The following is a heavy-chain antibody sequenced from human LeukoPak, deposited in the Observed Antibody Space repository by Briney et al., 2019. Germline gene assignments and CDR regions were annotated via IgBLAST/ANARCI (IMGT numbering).Heavy chain of an antibody. Sequence: ASETLSLTCTVSGGSISGGSYYWSWIRQPAGKGLEWIGRIYTSGSTNYNPSLKSRVTISVDTSKNQFSLKLSSVTAADTAVYYCARVEMATYFDYWGQGTLVTVSS. V-gene: IGHV4-61*02. J-gene: IGHJ4*02. CDR2: IYTSGST. CDR1: GGSISGGSYY. D-gene: IGHD5-24*01. CDR3: ARVEMATYFDY.